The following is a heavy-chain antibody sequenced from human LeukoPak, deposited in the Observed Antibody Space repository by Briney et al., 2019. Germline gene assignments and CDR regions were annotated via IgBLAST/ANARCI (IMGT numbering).Heavy chain of an antibody. CDR1: GGSISSGSYY. J-gene: IGHJ4*02. V-gene: IGHV4-61*02. D-gene: IGHD2-2*01. CDR2: IYTSGST. CDR3: ARAVAVVPAAIYMGYFDY. Sequence: SETLSLTCTVSGGSISSGSYYWSWIRQPAGKGLEWIGRIYTSGSTNYNPSLKSRVTISVDTSKNQFSLKLSSVTAADTAVYYCARAVAVVPAAIYMGYFDYWGQGTLVTVSS.